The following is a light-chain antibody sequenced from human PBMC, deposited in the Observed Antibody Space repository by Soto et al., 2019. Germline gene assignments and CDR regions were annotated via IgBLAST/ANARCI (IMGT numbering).Light chain of an antibody. CDR3: VAWDNGLSAVV. J-gene: IGLJ2*01. Sequence: QSVLTQPPSVSAAPGQKVTISCSGSSSNIGKNHVFWYQQLPVAAPKLLIYDNNKRPSGIPDRFSGSKSGTSATLGITGLQTGDEADYYCVAWDNGLSAVVFGGGTKLTVL. CDR1: SSNIGKNH. CDR2: DNN. V-gene: IGLV1-51*01.